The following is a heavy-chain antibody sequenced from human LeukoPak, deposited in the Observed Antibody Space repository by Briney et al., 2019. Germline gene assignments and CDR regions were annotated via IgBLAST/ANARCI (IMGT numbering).Heavy chain of an antibody. Sequence: GGSLRLSCAASGFTFSSYSMNWVRQAPGKGLEWVSSISGSSSYIYYADSVKGRFTISRDNAKNSLYLQMNSLRAEDTAVYYCARDVMVRGVIIRTRDYYGMDVWGQGTTVTVSS. CDR2: ISGSSSYI. J-gene: IGHJ6*02. CDR1: GFTFSSYS. CDR3: ARDVMVRGVIIRTRDYYGMDV. V-gene: IGHV3-21*01. D-gene: IGHD3-10*01.